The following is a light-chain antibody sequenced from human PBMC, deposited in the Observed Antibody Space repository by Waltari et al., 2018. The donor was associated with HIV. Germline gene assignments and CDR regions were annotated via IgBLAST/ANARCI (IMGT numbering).Light chain of an antibody. CDR1: QNIDTW. CDR3: QQYKISSPWT. Sequence: DIQMTQSPSTLSASVGDRVTITCRASQNIDTWLALYQQKSGTAPKLLLYKASSLESGVPSRFSGSGSGTEFTLTISSLQPDDFATYYCQQYKISSPWTFGQGTKVDI. J-gene: IGKJ1*01. CDR2: KAS. V-gene: IGKV1-5*03.